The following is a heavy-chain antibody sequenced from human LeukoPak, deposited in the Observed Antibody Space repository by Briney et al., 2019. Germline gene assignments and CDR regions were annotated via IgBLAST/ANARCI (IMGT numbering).Heavy chain of an antibody. Sequence: SETLSLTCTVSGGSISSYYWSWIRQPAGKGLEWIGRIYTSGSTNYNPSLKSRVTMSVDTSKNQFPLKLSSVTAADTAVYYCARDPYYGSGYYYYYYMDVWGKGTTVTVSS. V-gene: IGHV4-4*07. CDR2: IYTSGST. J-gene: IGHJ6*03. D-gene: IGHD3-10*01. CDR3: ARDPYYGSGYYYYYYMDV. CDR1: GGSISSYY.